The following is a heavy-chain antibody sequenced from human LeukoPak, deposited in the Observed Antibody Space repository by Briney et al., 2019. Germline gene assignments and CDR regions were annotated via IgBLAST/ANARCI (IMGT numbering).Heavy chain of an antibody. CDR2: INHSGST. CDR1: GGSFSGYY. Sequence: SETLSLTCAVYGGSFSGYYWSWIRQPPGKGPEWIGEINHSGSTNYNPSLKSRVTISVDTSKNQFSLKLSSVTAADTAVYYCARVRVITMFDPWGQGTLVTVSS. V-gene: IGHV4-34*01. J-gene: IGHJ5*02. CDR3: ARVRVITMFDP. D-gene: IGHD3-22*01.